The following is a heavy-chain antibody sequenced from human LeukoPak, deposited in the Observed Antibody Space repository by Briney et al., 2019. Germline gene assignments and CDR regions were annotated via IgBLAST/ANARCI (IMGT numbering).Heavy chain of an antibody. Sequence: GGSLRLSCAASGFTFSDYWMHWVRQAPGKGLVWVSRIKSDGGLTNYADSVKGRFTISRDNTKNTLYLQLNSLRAEDTAVYYCARDLVQDYGDYRSFDYWGQGTLVAVSS. CDR3: ARDLVQDYGDYRSFDY. CDR1: GFTFSDYW. V-gene: IGHV3-74*01. D-gene: IGHD4-17*01. J-gene: IGHJ4*02. CDR2: IKSDGGLT.